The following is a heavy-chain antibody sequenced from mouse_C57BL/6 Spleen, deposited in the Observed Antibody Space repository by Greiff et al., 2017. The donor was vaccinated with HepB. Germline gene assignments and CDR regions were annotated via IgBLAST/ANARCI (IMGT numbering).Heavy chain of an antibody. V-gene: IGHV1-64*01. CDR3: ARGGYDGSSLDY. J-gene: IGHJ4*01. Sequence: VQLQQPGAELVKPGASVKLSCKASGYTFTSYWMHWVKQRPGQGLEWIGMIHPNSGSTNYNEKFKSKATLTVDKSSSTAYMQLSSLTSEDSAVYYCARGGYDGSSLDYWGQGTSVTVSS. CDR1: GYTFTSYW. D-gene: IGHD2-2*01. CDR2: IHPNSGST.